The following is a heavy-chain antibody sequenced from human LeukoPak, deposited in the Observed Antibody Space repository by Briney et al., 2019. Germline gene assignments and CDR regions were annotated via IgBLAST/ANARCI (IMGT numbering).Heavy chain of an antibody. CDR3: ARDSRGAACLRD. CDR2: IIPIFGTA. J-gene: IGHJ4*02. Sequence: GASVKVSCKASGYTFSNYAMHWVRQAPGQRLEWMGGIIPIFGTANYAQKFQGRVTITADKSTSTAYMELSSLRSEDTAVYYCARDSRGAACLRDWGQGTLVTVSS. V-gene: IGHV1-69*06. CDR1: GYTFSNYA. D-gene: IGHD6-13*01.